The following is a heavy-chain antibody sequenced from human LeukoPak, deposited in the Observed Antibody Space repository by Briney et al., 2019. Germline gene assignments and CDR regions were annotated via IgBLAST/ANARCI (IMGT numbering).Heavy chain of an antibody. J-gene: IGHJ4*03. CDR1: GDSVSGSPAV. D-gene: IGHD3-10*01. CDR3: ARGAVRGGTNFDS. CDR2: AYDRSKWYI. V-gene: IGHV6-1*01. Sequence: SPTLSLTFAISGDSVSGSPAVWNWIRQSPSRGLEWQGRAYDRSKWYIDYAVSVKGRSTITPDTSKTQFSLQLNSVTREDTAVYYCARGAVRGGTNFDSCGQGNL.